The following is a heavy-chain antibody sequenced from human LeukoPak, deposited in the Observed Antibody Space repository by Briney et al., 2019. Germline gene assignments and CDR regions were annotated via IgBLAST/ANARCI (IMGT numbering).Heavy chain of an antibody. CDR3: ARGYYGSGSHCCHMDV. V-gene: IGHV4-34*01. J-gene: IGHJ6*03. D-gene: IGHD3-10*01. CDR1: VGSFSGYY. Sequence: SETLSLTCAVYVGSFSGYYWSWIRQPPGKGLEWIGEINHSGSTNYNSPLKSRVTISVDTSKNQFSLKLSSVTAADTAVYYRARGYYGSGSHCCHMDVWGRGTTITVS. CDR2: INHSGST.